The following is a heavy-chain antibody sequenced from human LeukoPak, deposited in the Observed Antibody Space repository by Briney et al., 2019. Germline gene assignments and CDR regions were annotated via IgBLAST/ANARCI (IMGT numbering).Heavy chain of an antibody. J-gene: IGHJ5*02. CDR1: GYTFTSYD. Sequence: ASVKVSCKASGYTFTSYDINWVRQATGQGLEWMGWMNPNSGNTGYAQKFQGRVTMTRNTSISTAYMELSSLRSEDTAVYYCARVPIVVVPAAIGGSFDPWGQGTLVTVSS. CDR2: MNPNSGNT. V-gene: IGHV1-8*01. CDR3: ARVPIVVVPAAIGGSFDP. D-gene: IGHD2-2*02.